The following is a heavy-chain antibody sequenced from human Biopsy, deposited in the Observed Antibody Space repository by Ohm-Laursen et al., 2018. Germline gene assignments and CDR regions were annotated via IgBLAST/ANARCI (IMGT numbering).Heavy chain of an antibody. J-gene: IGHJ4*02. V-gene: IGHV4-59*08. CDR2: IYYSGST. Sequence: TLSLTCAVSGGSISSDYWSWIRQTPGKGLEWIGYIYYSGSTNYNPSLKSRVTISVDTSKNQFSLKLSSVTAADTAVYYCARLEWRDTFFDFWGQGRLVTVSS. CDR3: ARLEWRDTFFDF. D-gene: IGHD3-3*01. CDR1: GGSISSDY.